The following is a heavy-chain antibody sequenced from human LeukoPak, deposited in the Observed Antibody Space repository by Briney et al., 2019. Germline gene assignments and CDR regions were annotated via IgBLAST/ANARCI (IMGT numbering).Heavy chain of an antibody. Sequence: GRSLRLSCAASGFTLSSYAIHWVRQAPGKGLEWVAVISHDGGIKYYADSVKGRFTISRDNSKNTLYLQMNSLRPEDTAVYYCARDLKTAMDYFDYWGQGALVTVSS. CDR1: GFTLSSYA. V-gene: IGHV3-30*04. CDR3: ARDLKTAMDYFDY. J-gene: IGHJ4*02. CDR2: ISHDGGIK. D-gene: IGHD2-2*01.